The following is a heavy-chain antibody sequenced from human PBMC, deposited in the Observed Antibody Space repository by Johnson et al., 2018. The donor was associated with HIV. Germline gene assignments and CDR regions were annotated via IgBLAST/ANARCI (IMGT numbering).Heavy chain of an antibody. V-gene: IGHV3-7*05. D-gene: IGHD1-26*01. CDR2: IKQDGSEK. CDR1: GFTFSRYC. J-gene: IGHJ3*02. Sequence: VQLVESGGGLVQPGGSLRLSCAASGFTFSRYCMNWVRQTPGKGLEWVANIKQDGSEKYYVDSVKGRLTISRDNAKNSLYLQMNSLRAEDTAVYYCARDGSDVVGAPLQAFDIWGQGTMVTVSS. CDR3: ARDGSDVVGAPLQAFDI.